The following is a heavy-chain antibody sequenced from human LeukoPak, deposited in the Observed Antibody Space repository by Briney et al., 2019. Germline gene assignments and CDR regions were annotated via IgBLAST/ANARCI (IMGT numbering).Heavy chain of an antibody. J-gene: IGHJ6*02. Sequence: ASVKVSCKASGYTFTSYDINWVRQATGQGLEWMGWMNPNSGNTGYAQKFQGRVTMTRNTSISTAYMELSSLRSEDTAVYYCARGTSIADYDILTGLPSYYYYGMDVWGQGTTVTVSS. CDR3: ARGTSIADYDILTGLPSYYYYGMDV. D-gene: IGHD3-9*01. CDR1: GYTFTSYD. V-gene: IGHV1-8*01. CDR2: MNPNSGNT.